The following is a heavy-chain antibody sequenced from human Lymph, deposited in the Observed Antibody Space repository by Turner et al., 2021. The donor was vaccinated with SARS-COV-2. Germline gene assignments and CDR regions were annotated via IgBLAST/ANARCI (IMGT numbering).Heavy chain of an antibody. CDR1: GYPLTEVS. CDR3: ATGPYDFWSGPSPGYYGMDV. J-gene: IGHJ6*02. CDR2: FDHEDGET. Sequence: QVQLVQSGAEVKKPGASVKVSCKVSGYPLTEVSMHWVRQAPGKGLEWMGGFDHEDGETIYAQKFQGRVTMTEDTSTDTAYMELSSLRSEDTAVYYCATGPYDFWSGPSPGYYGMDVWGQGTTVTVSS. V-gene: IGHV1-24*01. D-gene: IGHD3-3*01.